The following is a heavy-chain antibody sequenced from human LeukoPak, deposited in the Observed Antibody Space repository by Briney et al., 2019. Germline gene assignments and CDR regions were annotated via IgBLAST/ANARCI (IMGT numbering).Heavy chain of an antibody. J-gene: IGHJ4*02. Sequence: SVKVSCKASGGTFSSYAISWVRQAPGQGLEWMGGIIPIFGTANYAQRFQGRVTVTADESTSTAYMELSSLRSEDTAVYYCARAILGYDSSGYYYIYYFDYWGQGTLVTVSS. V-gene: IGHV1-69*01. CDR3: ARAILGYDSSGYYYIYYFDY. CDR1: GGTFSSYA. CDR2: IIPIFGTA. D-gene: IGHD3-22*01.